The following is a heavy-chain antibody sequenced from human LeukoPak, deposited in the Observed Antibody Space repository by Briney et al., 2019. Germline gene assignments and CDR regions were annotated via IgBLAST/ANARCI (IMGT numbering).Heavy chain of an antibody. D-gene: IGHD2-8*01. CDR3: VRVSCTNGVCYGFDY. J-gene: IGHJ4*02. Sequence: GGSLRHSCAASGFTFSRYWISWVRQAPGKGLEWVANIKQDGSEKYYVDSVKGRFTISRDNAKNSLYLQMNSLRGEDTAVYYCVRVSCTNGVCYGFDYWGQGTLVTVSS. V-gene: IGHV3-7*01. CDR2: IKQDGSEK. CDR1: GFTFSRYW.